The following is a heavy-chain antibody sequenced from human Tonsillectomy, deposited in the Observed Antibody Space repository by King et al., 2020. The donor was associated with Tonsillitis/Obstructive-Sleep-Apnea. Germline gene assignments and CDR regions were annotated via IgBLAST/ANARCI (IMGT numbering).Heavy chain of an antibody. Sequence: VQLVESGGGLVQPGGSLRLSCAASGFTFSSYAMSWVRQAPGKGLEWVAAISGSGGSTYYADSVKGRFTISRDNSKNTLYLEMNSLRVEETAVYYCAKDQSGNDFWSGYYTDFDYWGQGTLVTVSS. J-gene: IGHJ4*02. CDR2: ISGSGGST. CDR3: AKDQSGNDFWSGYYTDFDY. CDR1: GFTFSSYA. V-gene: IGHV3-23*04. D-gene: IGHD3-3*01.